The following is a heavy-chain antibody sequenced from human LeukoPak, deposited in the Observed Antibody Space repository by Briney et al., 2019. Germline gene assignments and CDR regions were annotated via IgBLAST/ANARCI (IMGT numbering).Heavy chain of an antibody. V-gene: IGHV1-8*01. J-gene: IGHJ4*02. D-gene: IGHD4-17*01. CDR2: MNPNSGNT. Sequence: GASVKVSCKASGYTFTSYDIHWVRQATGQGLEWMGWMNPNSGNTGYAQKFQGRVTMTRNTSISTAYMELSSLRSEDTAVYYCARGSKTTVTSPGGYWGQGTLVTVSS. CDR3: ARGSKTTVTSPGGY. CDR1: GYTFTSYD.